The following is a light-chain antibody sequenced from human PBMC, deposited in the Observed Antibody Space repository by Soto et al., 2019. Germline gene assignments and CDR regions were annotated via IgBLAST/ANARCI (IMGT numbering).Light chain of an antibody. V-gene: IGKV2-28*01. CDR1: QSLLHSNGSNY. CDR2: SGS. J-gene: IGKJ2*01. CDR3: MQAVQTPRT. Sequence: DIVMIQSPLSLPVTPGEPASISCRSSQSLLHSNGSNYLDWYLQKPGQSPQLLIYSGSNRASGVPDRFIGSGSGTDFTLKISRVEAEDVGTYYGMQAVQTPRTFGPGTKLEIK.